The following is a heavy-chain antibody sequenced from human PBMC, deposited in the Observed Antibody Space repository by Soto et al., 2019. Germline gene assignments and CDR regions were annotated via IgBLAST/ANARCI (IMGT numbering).Heavy chain of an antibody. V-gene: IGHV3-23*01. Sequence: GGSLRLSCAASGFTFSSYAMSWVRQAPGKGLEWVSGIRGGTNTYYTDSGKGRFAISRDNSKNTVYLQMNSLRAEDTAVYYCAKDARVLGPKDSMYHFDYWGQGTLVTVSS. CDR2: IRGGTNT. D-gene: IGHD3-3*02. J-gene: IGHJ4*02. CDR3: AKDARVLGPKDSMYHFDY. CDR1: GFTFSSYA.